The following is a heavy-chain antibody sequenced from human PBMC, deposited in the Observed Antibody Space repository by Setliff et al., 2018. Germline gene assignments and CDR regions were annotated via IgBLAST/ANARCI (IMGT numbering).Heavy chain of an antibody. V-gene: IGHV4-59*08. CDR2: VYDTGST. Sequence: SETLSLTCTVSDGSLSTYYWSWIRQPPGKGLEFIGYVYDTGSTKYSPSLKGRVTISMDTSVNEFSLRLTSVTAADTAMYYCASRDYYDNRGSLDFWGQGTLVTVSS. J-gene: IGHJ4*02. CDR3: ASRDYYDNRGSLDF. CDR1: DGSLSTYY. D-gene: IGHD3-22*01.